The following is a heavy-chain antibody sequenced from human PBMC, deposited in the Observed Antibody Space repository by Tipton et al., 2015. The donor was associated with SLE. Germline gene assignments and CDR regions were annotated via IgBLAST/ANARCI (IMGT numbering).Heavy chain of an antibody. CDR1: GYTFTSYG. D-gene: IGHD5-18*01. Sequence: QLVQSGAEVKKPGASVKVSCKASGYTFTSYGISWVRQAPGQGLEWMGWISAYNGNTNYAQKLQGKVTMTTDTSTSTAYMELRSLRSDDTAVYYCARVALSGYSYGLYYFDYWGQGTLVTVSS. CDR3: ARVALSGYSYGLYYFDY. CDR2: ISAYNGNT. V-gene: IGHV1-18*01. J-gene: IGHJ4*02.